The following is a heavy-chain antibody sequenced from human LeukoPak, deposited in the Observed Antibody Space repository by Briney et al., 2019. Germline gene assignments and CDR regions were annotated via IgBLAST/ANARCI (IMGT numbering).Heavy chain of an antibody. J-gene: IGHJ5*02. Sequence: PGGSLRLSRAASGFTFSSYAMLWVRQAPGKGPEYVSAISSNGGSIYYAHSVKGRFIISRDNSKNKLYLQMCRLRGEDMAVYYCARGAVTTFCSNWFDPWGQGTLVTVSS. D-gene: IGHD3-9*01. CDR3: ARGAVTTFCSNWFDP. CDR2: ISSNGGSI. CDR1: GFTFSSYA. V-gene: IGHV3-64*01.